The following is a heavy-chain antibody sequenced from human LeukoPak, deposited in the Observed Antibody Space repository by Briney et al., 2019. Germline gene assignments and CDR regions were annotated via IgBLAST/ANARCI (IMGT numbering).Heavy chain of an antibody. J-gene: IGHJ4*02. CDR1: GFTFSSYG. D-gene: IGHD2-2*01. V-gene: IGHV3-30*02. Sequence: GGSLRLSCAASGFTFSSYGMHWVRQAPGKGLEWVAFIRYDGSNKYYADSVKGRFTISRDNSKNTLYLQMNSLRAEDTAVYYCAKGPRYCSSTSCYPFDYWGQGTLVTVSS. CDR3: AKGPRYCSSTSCYPFDY. CDR2: IRYDGSNK.